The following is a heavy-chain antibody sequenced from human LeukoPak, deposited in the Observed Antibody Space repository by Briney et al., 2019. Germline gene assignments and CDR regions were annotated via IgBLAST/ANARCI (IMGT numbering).Heavy chain of an antibody. CDR2: IIPILGIA. CDR3: ARGSATNYYDSSGYYRDPPDY. D-gene: IGHD3-22*01. V-gene: IGHV1-69*04. J-gene: IGHJ4*02. Sequence: GASVKVSCKASGGTFSSYAISWVRQAPGQGLEWMGRIIPILGIANYAQKFQGRVTITADKSTSTAYMELSSLRSEDTAVYYCARGSATNYYDSSGYYRDPPDYWGQGTLVTVSS. CDR1: GGTFSSYA.